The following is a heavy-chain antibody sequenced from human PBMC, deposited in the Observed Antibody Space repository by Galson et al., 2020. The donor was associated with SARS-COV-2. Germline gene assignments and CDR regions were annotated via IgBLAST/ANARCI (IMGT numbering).Heavy chain of an antibody. Sequence: GGSLRLSCAVSGVSVWTNYMHWVRQTPGKGLQWVAILYSDGSTKYSDSVRGRFTFSRDTSKNTLYLQINDLRTDDTAVYFCTVGSYALHYWGQGTLVTVSS. CDR1: GVSVWTNY. CDR3: TVGSYALHY. V-gene: IGHV3-53*01. J-gene: IGHJ4*02. CDR2: LYSDGST. D-gene: IGHD3-16*01.